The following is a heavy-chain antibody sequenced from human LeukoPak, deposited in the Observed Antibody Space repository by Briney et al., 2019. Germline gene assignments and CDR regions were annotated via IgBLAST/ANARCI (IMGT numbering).Heavy chain of an antibody. V-gene: IGHV3-21*01. CDR1: GFTFSSYS. D-gene: IGHD2-2*01. CDR2: ISSSSSYI. CDR3: AKDVPAAYFDY. Sequence: GGSLRLSCAASGFTFSSYSMNWVRQAPGKGLEWVSSISSSSSYIYYADSVKGRFTISRDNSKNTLYLQMNSLRAEDTAVYYCAKDVPAAYFDYWGQGTLVTVSS. J-gene: IGHJ4*02.